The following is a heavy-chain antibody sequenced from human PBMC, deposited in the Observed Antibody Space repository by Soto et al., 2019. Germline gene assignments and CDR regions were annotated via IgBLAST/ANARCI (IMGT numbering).Heavy chain of an antibody. CDR1: GXSLSSRRYY. D-gene: IGHD2-21*02. CDR2: IYYSGST. Sequence: XTLSLPCTVTGXSLSSRRYYWGWIRQPPGKGLEWIGSIYYSGSTYNNPSLSSRVSMSIDTSKEQFSLKLKSVTAADTALYFCARQRTSVVTQAYFDVWGPGSLGTVSS. CDR3: ARQRTSVVTQAYFDV. V-gene: IGHV4-39*01. J-gene: IGHJ4*02.